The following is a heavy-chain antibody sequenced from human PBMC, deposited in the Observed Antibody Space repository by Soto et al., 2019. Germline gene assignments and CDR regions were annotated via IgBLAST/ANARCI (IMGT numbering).Heavy chain of an antibody. J-gene: IGHJ4*02. CDR2: IRSSSSTI. CDR3: QSSASGSYHFDS. CDR1: GFTFSSNS. V-gene: IGHV3-48*02. Sequence: GGSLRLSCAASGFTFSSNSMNWVRQAPGKGLEWVSYIRSSSSTIYYADSVKGRFTISRDNVKNSRYLQMNSLRDEDTAVYYCQSSASGSYHFDSWGQGTLVTVSS. D-gene: IGHD3-10*01.